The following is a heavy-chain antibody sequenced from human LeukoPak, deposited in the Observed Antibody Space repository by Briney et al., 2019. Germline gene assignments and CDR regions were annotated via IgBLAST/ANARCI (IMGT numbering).Heavy chain of an antibody. CDR3: ARRDYGDFF. D-gene: IGHD4-17*01. CDR2: ISNSGGST. J-gene: IGHJ4*02. Sequence: GGSLRLSCAASGFTFSSYTMTWVRQAPGKGLEWVSAISNSGGSTYYADSVRGRFTISRDNSKNMLYLQMNSLRAEDTAIYYCARRDYGDFFWGQGTLVTVSS. V-gene: IGHV3-23*01. CDR1: GFTFSSYT.